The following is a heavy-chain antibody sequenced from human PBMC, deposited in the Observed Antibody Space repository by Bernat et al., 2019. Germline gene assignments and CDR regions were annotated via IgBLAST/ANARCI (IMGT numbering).Heavy chain of an antibody. V-gene: IGHV3-23*01. D-gene: IGHD6-13*01. J-gene: IGHJ4*02. Sequence: EVQLLESGGGLLQPGGSLRLSCVASGLTSSDYATYAMSWVRQAPGKGLEWVAGISGSGGSTYYADSVKGRFTISRDNVKNTVFLQMSSLRAEDTAVYYCAKTGYPARDHWGQGTLVTVSS. CDR3: AKTGYPARDH. CDR2: ISGSGGST. CDR1: GLTSSDYATYA.